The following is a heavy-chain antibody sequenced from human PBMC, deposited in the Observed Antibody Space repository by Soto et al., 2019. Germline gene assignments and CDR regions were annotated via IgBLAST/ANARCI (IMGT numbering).Heavy chain of an antibody. J-gene: IGHJ4*02. Sequence: EVQLLESGGGLVQPGGSLRLSCAASGFTFSSYAMSWVRQAPGKGLEWVSAISGSGGSTYYADSVKGRFTISRDNSKNTLYLQMNSLRAEDTGVDYCAKGKLTGYYELPGFDYGGQGTLVTVSS. CDR1: GFTFSSYA. CDR3: AKGKLTGYYELPGFDY. V-gene: IGHV3-23*01. D-gene: IGHD3-9*01. CDR2: ISGSGGST.